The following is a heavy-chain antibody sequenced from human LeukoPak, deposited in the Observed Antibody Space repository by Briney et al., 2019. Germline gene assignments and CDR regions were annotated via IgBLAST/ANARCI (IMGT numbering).Heavy chain of an antibody. V-gene: IGHV3-23*01. J-gene: IGHJ1*01. CDR1: GFTFSSYA. D-gene: IGHD3-22*01. CDR3: AKENYDSSGYYYAYFQH. Sequence: GGSLRLSCAASGFTFSSYAMSWVRQAPGKGLEWVSAISGSGGNTFFADSVKGRFTISRDNSKNTLYLQMNSLRAEDMAIYYCAKENYDSSGYYYAYFQHWGQGTLVTVSS. CDR2: ISGSGGNT.